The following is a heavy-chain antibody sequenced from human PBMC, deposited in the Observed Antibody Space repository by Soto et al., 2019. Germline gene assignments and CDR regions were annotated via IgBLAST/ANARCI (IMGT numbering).Heavy chain of an antibody. CDR1: GFTFSSCA. V-gene: IGHV3-30-3*01. CDR2: ISYDGSNK. Sequence: GGSLRLSCAASGFTFSSCAMHWVRQAPGKGLEWVPVISYDGSNKYYADSGKGRFTISRDNSKNTLYLQMNSLRAEDTAVYYCERDWEYYHDSSGYQDAFDIWGQGTMVT. CDR3: ERDWEYYHDSSGYQDAFDI. D-gene: IGHD3-22*01. J-gene: IGHJ3*02.